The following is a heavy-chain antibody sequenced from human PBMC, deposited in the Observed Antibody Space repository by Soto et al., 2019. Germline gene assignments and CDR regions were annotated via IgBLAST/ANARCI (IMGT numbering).Heavy chain of an antibody. CDR1: GFTFSSYG. V-gene: IGHV3-30*18. Sequence: QVQLVESGGGVVQPGRSLRLSCAASGFTFSSYGMHWVRQAPGKGLEWVAVISYDGSNKYYADSVKGRFTISRDNSKNTLYLQMNSLRAADTAVYYCAKAVWDDFWSGMDVCGQGTTVTVSS. D-gene: IGHD3-3*01. CDR2: ISYDGSNK. J-gene: IGHJ6*02. CDR3: AKAVWDDFWSGMDV.